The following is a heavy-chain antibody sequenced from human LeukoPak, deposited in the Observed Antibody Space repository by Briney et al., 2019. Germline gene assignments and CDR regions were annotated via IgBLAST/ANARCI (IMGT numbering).Heavy chain of an antibody. CDR2: ISYDGSNK. V-gene: IGHV3-30*18. CDR3: AKDHHYYDSSGYYHH. D-gene: IGHD3-22*01. CDR1: GFTFSSYG. Sequence: GGSLRLSCAASGFTFSSYGMHWVRQSPGKGLEWVAVISYDGSNKYYADSVKGRFTISRDNSKNTLYLQMNSLRAEDTAVYYCAKDHHYYDSSGYYHHWGQGTLVTVSS. J-gene: IGHJ5*02.